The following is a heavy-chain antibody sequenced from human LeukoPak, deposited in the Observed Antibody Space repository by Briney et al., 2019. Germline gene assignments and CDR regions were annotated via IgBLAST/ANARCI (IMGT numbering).Heavy chain of an antibody. CDR3: ASGYSSSHYRYYFDY. Sequence: GGSLRLSCAASGFTFSSYSMNWVRQAPGKGLEWFSYITSSSSTIYYADSVKGRFTISRDNAKNSLYLQMNSLRDEDTAVYYCASGYSSSHYRYYFDYWGQGTLVTVSS. CDR2: ITSSSSTI. J-gene: IGHJ4*02. V-gene: IGHV3-48*02. CDR1: GFTFSSYS. D-gene: IGHD6-13*01.